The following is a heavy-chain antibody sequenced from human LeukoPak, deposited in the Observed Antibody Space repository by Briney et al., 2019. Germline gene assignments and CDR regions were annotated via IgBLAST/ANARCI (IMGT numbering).Heavy chain of an antibody. V-gene: IGHV4-4*07. Sequence: SETLSLTCTVSGGSISSYYWSWIRQPAGKGLEWIGRIYTSGSTNYNPSLKSRVTMSVDTSKNQFSLKLSSVTAADTAMYYCASSHGSGSYYTLAFDYWGQGTLVTVSS. D-gene: IGHD3-10*01. CDR1: GGSISSYY. CDR3: ASSHGSGSYYTLAFDY. J-gene: IGHJ4*02. CDR2: IYTSGST.